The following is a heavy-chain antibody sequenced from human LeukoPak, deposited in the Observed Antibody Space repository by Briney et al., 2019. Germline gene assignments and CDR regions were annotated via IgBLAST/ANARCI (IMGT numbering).Heavy chain of an antibody. Sequence: GASVKVSCKASGGTFSSYAISWVRQAPGQGLEWMGWINPNSGGTNYAQKFQGRVTMTRDTSISTAYMELSRLRSDDTAVYYCARDRRFLEWLLMNWFDPWGQEPWSPSPQ. D-gene: IGHD3-3*01. J-gene: IGHJ5*02. CDR3: ARDRRFLEWLLMNWFDP. CDR1: GGTFSSYA. V-gene: IGHV1-2*02. CDR2: INPNSGGT.